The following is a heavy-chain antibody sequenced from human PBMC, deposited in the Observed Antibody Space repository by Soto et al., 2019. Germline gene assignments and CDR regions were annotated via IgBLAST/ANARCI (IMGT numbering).Heavy chain of an antibody. CDR1: GGTFSSYT. CDR2: IIPILGIA. CDR3: ARNFLGYCSSTSCHFDY. Sequence: QVQLVQSGAEVKKPGSSVKVSCKASGGTFSSYTISWVRQAPGQGLEWMGRIIPILGIANYAQKFQGRVTISADKSTSTAYMELSSLRSEDTAVYYCARNFLGYCSSTSCHFDYWGQGTLVTVSS. V-gene: IGHV1-69*02. D-gene: IGHD2-2*01. J-gene: IGHJ4*02.